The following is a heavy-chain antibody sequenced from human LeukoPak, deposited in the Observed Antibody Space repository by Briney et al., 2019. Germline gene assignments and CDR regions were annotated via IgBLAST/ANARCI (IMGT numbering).Heavy chain of an antibody. CDR2: VYYSGTT. CDR3: ARRRGGQFDWLLYVGEAFDI. D-gene: IGHD3-9*01. CDR1: GASISNFY. J-gene: IGHJ3*02. Sequence: SETLSLTCTVSGASISNFYWSWIRQPPGKGLEWIGEVYYSGTTKYNPSLKSRVTISVDTSKNQFSLKLTSVTAADTAVYYCARRRGGQFDWLLYVGEAFDIWGQGTMVTVSS. V-gene: IGHV4-59*01.